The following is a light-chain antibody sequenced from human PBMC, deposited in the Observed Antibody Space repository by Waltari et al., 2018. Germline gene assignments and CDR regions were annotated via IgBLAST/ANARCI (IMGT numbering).Light chain of an antibody. J-gene: IGLJ3*02. CDR2: EVT. CDR3: SSYADSDNLV. Sequence: QSALTQPPSASGSPGQSVTISCTGTSSAVGGYTSVSWYQQHPGKAPKLMIYEVTKRPSGVPDRFSGSKSGNTASLIVSGLQAEDEADYHCSSYADSDNLVFGGGTKLTVL. CDR1: SSAVGGYTS. V-gene: IGLV2-8*01.